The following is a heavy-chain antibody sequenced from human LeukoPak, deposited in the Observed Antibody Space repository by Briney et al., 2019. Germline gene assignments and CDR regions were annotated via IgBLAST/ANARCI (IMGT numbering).Heavy chain of an antibody. D-gene: IGHD3-22*01. CDR2: IKQDGSEK. V-gene: IGHV3-7*03. CDR3: ATQTHYFDNSAYSPLGH. Sequence: PGGSLRLSCAASGFTFSSYWMSWVRQAPGKGLEWVANIKQDGSEKYYVDSVKGRFTISRDNAKNSLYLQMNSLRADDTAVYYCATQTHYFDNSAYSPLGHWGQGTLATVSS. CDR1: GFTFSSYW. J-gene: IGHJ4*02.